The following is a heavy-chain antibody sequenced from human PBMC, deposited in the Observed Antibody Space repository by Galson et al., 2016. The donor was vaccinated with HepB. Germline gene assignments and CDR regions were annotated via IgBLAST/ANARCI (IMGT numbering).Heavy chain of an antibody. V-gene: IGHV4-39*01. CDR3: ARQGVGILMVYAKI. J-gene: IGHJ4*02. CDR1: GGFISSSNYY. Sequence: SETLSLTCTVSGGFISSSNYYWGWIRQPPGKGLGWIGSIHYRGSTSYNPSLKSRVSISVDTSKNHFSLNLTSVTAADTAVYYCARQGVGILMVYAKIWGQGTLVTVSS. D-gene: IGHD2-8*01. CDR2: IHYRGST.